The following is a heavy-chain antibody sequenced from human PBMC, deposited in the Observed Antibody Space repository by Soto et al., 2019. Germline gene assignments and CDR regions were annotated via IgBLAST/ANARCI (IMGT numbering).Heavy chain of an antibody. J-gene: IGHJ4*02. D-gene: IGHD5-12*01. CDR2: SRDKAHSHTT. CDR1: GFTFSDHY. Sequence: EVQLVESGGGLVQPGGSLRLSCAASGFTFSDHYMDWVRQAPGKGLEWVGRSRDKAHSHTTEYAASVKGRFTISRDDSENSLYLQMNSLKTEDTAVYYCARGVVSTGYFAYWGQGTLVTVSS. V-gene: IGHV3-72*01. CDR3: ARGVVSTGYFAY.